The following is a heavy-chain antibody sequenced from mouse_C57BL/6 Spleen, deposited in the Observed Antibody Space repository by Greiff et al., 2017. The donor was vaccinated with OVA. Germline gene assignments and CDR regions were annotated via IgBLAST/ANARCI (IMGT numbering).Heavy chain of an antibody. V-gene: IGHV1-42*01. CDR3: AALRTYFAY. Sequence: VQLQQSGPELVKPGASVKISCKASGYSFTGYYMNWVKQRPEKSLEWIGEINPSTGGTTYNQKFKAKATLTIDTSSSTSYMQLQVLTSEDSAVSSCAALRTYFAYWGQGTLVTVSA. CDR2: INPSTGGT. J-gene: IGHJ3*01. CDR1: GYSFTGYY.